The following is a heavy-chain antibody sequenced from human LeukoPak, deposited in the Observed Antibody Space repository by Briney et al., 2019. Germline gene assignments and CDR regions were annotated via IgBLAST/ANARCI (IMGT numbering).Heavy chain of an antibody. CDR1: GYTFTSYG. CDR2: ISAYNGNT. J-gene: IGHJ5*02. CDR3: ARGVAGTTYGFDP. Sequence: ASVKVSCKASGYTFTSYGISWVRQAPGQGLEWMGWISAYNGNTNYAQKLQGRVTMITDTSTSTAYMELRSLRSGDTAVYYCARGVAGTTYGFDPWGQGTLVTVSS. V-gene: IGHV1-18*01. D-gene: IGHD1-7*01.